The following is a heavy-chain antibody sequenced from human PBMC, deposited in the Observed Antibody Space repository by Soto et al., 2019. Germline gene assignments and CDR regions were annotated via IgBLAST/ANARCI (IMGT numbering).Heavy chain of an antibody. D-gene: IGHD6-13*01. Sequence: GGSLRLSCAASGFTFSSYGMHWVRQAPGKGLEWVAVIWYDGSNKYYADSVKGRFTISRDNSKNTLYLQMNSLRAEDTAVYYCARVTAAGLSVGHGMDVWGQGTTVTVSS. CDR3: ARVTAAGLSVGHGMDV. CDR2: IWYDGSNK. CDR1: GFTFSSYG. V-gene: IGHV3-33*01. J-gene: IGHJ6*02.